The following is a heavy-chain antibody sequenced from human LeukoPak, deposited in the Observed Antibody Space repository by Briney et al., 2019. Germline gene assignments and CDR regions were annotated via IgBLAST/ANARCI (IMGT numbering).Heavy chain of an antibody. V-gene: IGHV3-23*01. D-gene: IGHD5-18*01. Sequence: TGGSLRLSCAASGFTFSSYGIHWVRQAPGKGLEWVSAISGSGGSTYYADSVKGRFTISRDNSENTLYLQMNSLRAEDTAVYYCAKDRQLRSYYFDYWGQGTLVTVSS. J-gene: IGHJ4*02. CDR1: GFTFSSYG. CDR3: AKDRQLRSYYFDY. CDR2: ISGSGGST.